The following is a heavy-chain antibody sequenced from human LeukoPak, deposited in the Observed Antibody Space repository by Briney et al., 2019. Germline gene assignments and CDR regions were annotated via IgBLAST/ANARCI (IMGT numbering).Heavy chain of an antibody. D-gene: IGHD3-16*01. CDR3: ARFTPQGYGWGGYNRFDP. J-gene: IGHJ5*02. CDR1: GGSISSGSYY. Sequence: PSRTLSLTCTVSGGSISSGSYYWSWIRQPAGKGLEWIGRIYTSGSTNYNPSLKSRVTISVDTSKNQFSLNLTSVTAADTAVYYCARFTPQGYGWGGYNRFDPWGQGTLVTVSS. CDR2: IYTSGST. V-gene: IGHV4-61*02.